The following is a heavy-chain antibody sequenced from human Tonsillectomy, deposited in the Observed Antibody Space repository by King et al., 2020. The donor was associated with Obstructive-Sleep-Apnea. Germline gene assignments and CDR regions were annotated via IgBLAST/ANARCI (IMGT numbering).Heavy chain of an antibody. J-gene: IGHJ3*02. CDR3: ARGIYGSGSYTYAFDI. D-gene: IGHD3-10*01. V-gene: IGHV3-30-3*01. Sequence: VQLVESGGGVVQPGRSLRLSCAASGFTFSSYAMHWVRQAPGKGLEWVAVISYDGSNKYYADSVKGRFTISRDNSKNTLYLQMNSLRVEDTAVYYCARGIYGSGSYTYAFDIWGQGAMVTVSS. CDR2: ISYDGSNK. CDR1: GFTFSSYA.